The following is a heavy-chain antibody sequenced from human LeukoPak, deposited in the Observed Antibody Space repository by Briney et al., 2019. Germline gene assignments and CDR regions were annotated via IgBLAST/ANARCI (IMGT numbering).Heavy chain of an antibody. D-gene: IGHD4-23*01. CDR2: IYYSGST. V-gene: IGHV4-39*07. CDR1: GGSISSSSYY. CDR3: ARGTIYGSNPGGNYYYYMDV. J-gene: IGHJ6*03. Sequence: PSETLSLTCTVSGGSISSSSYYWGWIRQPPGKGLEWIGSIYYSGSTYYNPSLKSRVTISVDTSNNQFSLKLSSVTAADTAVYYCARGTIYGSNPGGNYYYYMDVWGKGSTVT.